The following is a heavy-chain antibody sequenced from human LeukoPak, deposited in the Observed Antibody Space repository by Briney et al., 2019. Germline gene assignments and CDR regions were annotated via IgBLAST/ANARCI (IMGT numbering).Heavy chain of an antibody. CDR3: ARDVYYYDSSGYYSVIGC. V-gene: IGHV4-34*01. CDR1: GGSFSGYY. CDR2: INHSGST. Sequence: SETLSLTCAVYGGSFSGYYWSWIRQPPGKGLEWIGEINHSGSTNYNSSLKSRVTISVDKSKNQFSLKLSSVTAADTAVYYCARDVYYYDSSGYYSVIGCWGQGTLVTVSS. J-gene: IGHJ4*02. D-gene: IGHD3-22*01.